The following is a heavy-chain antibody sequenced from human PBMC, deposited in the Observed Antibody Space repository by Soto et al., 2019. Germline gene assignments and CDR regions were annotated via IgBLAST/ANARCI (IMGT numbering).Heavy chain of an antibody. CDR1: GGSISSGGYS. Sequence: SETLSLTCAVSGGSISSGGYSWSWIRQPPGKGLEWIGYIYHSGSTYYNPSLKSRVTISVDRSKNQFSLKLSSVTAADTAVYYCARAHNYDILTGVSGSFDPWGQGTLVTVSS. V-gene: IGHV4-30-2*01. D-gene: IGHD3-9*01. CDR3: ARAHNYDILTGVSGSFDP. J-gene: IGHJ5*02. CDR2: IYHSGST.